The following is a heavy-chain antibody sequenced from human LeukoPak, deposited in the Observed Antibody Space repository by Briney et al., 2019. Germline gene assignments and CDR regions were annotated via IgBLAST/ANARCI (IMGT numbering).Heavy chain of an antibody. D-gene: IGHD3-16*01. J-gene: IGHJ4*02. Sequence: KHGESLNISGKGSGYTFISYWISWVRPMAGKGLEWRGKIDPSDSYCNYTPSFRGHVTISLDKSISPAYLQWGSLKASDTSMYYCARRSSSGGYYFDYWGQGTLVTVSS. CDR3: ARRSSSGGYYFDY. CDR1: GYTFISYW. CDR2: IDPSDSYC. V-gene: IGHV5-10-1*01.